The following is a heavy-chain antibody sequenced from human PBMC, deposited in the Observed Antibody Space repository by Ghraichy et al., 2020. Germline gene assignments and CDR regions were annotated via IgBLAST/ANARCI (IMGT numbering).Heavy chain of an antibody. CDR1: GFTFSYFT. CDR3: ARDLSATSSRRGCGY. CDR2: ISSTSTYI. V-gene: IGHV3-21*06. J-gene: IGHJ4*02. D-gene: IGHD6-13*01. Sequence: GGSLRLSCAASGFTFSYFTMHWVRQAPGKGLEWVSSISSTSTYINYADSVKGRFTISRDNAQNLLYLQLDSLRVEDTAVYYCARDLSATSSRRGCGYWGQGILVTVSS.